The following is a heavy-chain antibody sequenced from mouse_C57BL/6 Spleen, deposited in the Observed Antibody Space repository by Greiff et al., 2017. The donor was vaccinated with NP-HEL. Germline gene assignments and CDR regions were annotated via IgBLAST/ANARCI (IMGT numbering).Heavy chain of an antibody. J-gene: IGHJ4*01. CDR1: GYSITSGYY. D-gene: IGHD2-4*01. Sequence: EVQLQQSGPGLVKPSPSLSLTCSVTGYSITSGYYWNWIRQFPGNKLEWMGYISYDGSNNYNPSLKNRISITRDTSKNQFFLKLNSVTTEDTATYYCARDDYDYAMDYWGQGTSVTVSS. CDR2: ISYDGSN. CDR3: ARDDYDYAMDY. V-gene: IGHV3-6*01.